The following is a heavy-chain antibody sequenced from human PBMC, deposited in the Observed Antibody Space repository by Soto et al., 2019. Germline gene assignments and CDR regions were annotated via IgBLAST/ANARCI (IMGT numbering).Heavy chain of an antibody. CDR2: ISYDGSNK. CDR3: AQDLKWITMVRGVIRSYGMDV. CDR1: GFTFSSYG. D-gene: IGHD3-10*01. Sequence: QVQLVESGGGVVQPGRSLRLSCAASGFTFSSYGMHWVRQAPGKGLEWGAVISYDGSNKYYADSVKGRFTISRDNSKNTLYLQMNSLRAEDTAVYYCAQDLKWITMVRGVIRSYGMDVWGQGTTVTVSS. V-gene: IGHV3-30*18. J-gene: IGHJ6*02.